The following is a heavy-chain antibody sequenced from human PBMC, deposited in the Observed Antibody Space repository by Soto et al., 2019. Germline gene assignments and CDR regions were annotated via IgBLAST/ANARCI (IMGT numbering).Heavy chain of an antibody. CDR3: AFKYSGYDHYYYYYMDV. CDR2: ISGSGGST. J-gene: IGHJ6*03. Sequence: HPGGSLRLSCAASVFTFSSYAMSWVRQAPGKGLEWVSAISGSGGSTYYADSVKGRFTISRDNSKNTLYLQMNSLRAEDTAVYYCAFKYSGYDHYYYYYMDVWGKGTTVTVSS. D-gene: IGHD5-12*01. V-gene: IGHV3-23*01. CDR1: VFTFSSYA.